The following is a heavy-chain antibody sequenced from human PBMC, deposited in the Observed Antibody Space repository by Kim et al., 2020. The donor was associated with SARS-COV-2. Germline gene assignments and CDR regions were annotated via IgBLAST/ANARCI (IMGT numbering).Heavy chain of an antibody. J-gene: IGHJ4*02. CDR2: IIPILGIA. V-gene: IGHV1-69*10. CDR3: ARGTDYYDSSGYKPFDY. CDR1: GCTFSSYA. Sequence: SVKVSCKASGCTFSSYAISWVRQAPGQGLEWMGWIIPILGIANYAQKFQGRVTITADKSTSTAYMELSSLRSEDTAVYYCARGTDYYDSSGYKPFDYWGQGTLVTASP. D-gene: IGHD3-22*01.